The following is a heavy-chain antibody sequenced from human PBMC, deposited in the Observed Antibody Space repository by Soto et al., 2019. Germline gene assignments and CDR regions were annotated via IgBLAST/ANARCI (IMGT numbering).Heavy chain of an antibody. CDR2: INPSGGST. CDR3: AAGYCSGGSCFYDAFDI. V-gene: IGHV1-46*03. D-gene: IGHD2-15*01. CDR1: GYTFTSYY. Sequence: ASVKVSCKASGYTFTSYYMHWVRQAPGQGPEWMGIINPSGGSTSYAQKFQGRVTMTRDTSTSTVYMELSSLRSEDTAVYYCAAGYCSGGSCFYDAFDIWGQGTMVTVSS. J-gene: IGHJ3*02.